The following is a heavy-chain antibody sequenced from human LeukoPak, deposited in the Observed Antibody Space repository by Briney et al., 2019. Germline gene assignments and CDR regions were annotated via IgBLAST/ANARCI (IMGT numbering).Heavy chain of an antibody. CDR3: AKGDYGYYYYMDV. CDR2: ISANGGAT. D-gene: IGHD4-17*01. V-gene: IGHV3-23*01. CDR1: GLTFINYA. Sequence: GGSLRLSCAASGLTFINYAVKWVRQAPGKGLEWVSTISANGGATYYADSVKGRFTISRDNSKNTVYLQMTSLRADDTAIYSCAKGDYGYYYYMDVWGKGTTVTVSS. J-gene: IGHJ6*03.